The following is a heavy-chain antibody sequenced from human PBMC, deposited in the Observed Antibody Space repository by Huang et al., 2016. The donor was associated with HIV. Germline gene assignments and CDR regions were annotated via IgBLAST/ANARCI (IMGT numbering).Heavy chain of an antibody. V-gene: IGHV3-30*02. J-gene: IGHJ3*02. D-gene: IGHD3-10*01. CDR2: IANDGGNK. CDR3: ARGPPYINYYSGHTFDI. CDR1: GFTFSGYG. Sequence: QVQLVESGGGVVQPGGSLRLSCAASGFTFSGYGMPWVRKAPGKGLEWVAFIANDGGNKYYAESGKGRFTISRDNSKNTLYLQTNSLRPEDTAVHYCARGPPYINYYSGHTFDIWGQGTMVTVSS.